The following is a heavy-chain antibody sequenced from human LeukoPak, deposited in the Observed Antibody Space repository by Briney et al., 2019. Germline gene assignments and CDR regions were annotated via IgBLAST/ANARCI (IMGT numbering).Heavy chain of an antibody. Sequence: PSETLSLTCTVSGDSISHYYWSWIRQPPGKGLEWIGYIYYSGSTNYNPSLKSRVTISVDTSKNQFSLKLSSVTAADTAVYYCARVSWFPGTSYYYMDVWGKGTTVTVSS. CDR3: ARVSWFPGTSYYYMDV. J-gene: IGHJ6*03. V-gene: IGHV4-59*01. D-gene: IGHD1-1*01. CDR2: IYYSGST. CDR1: GDSISHYY.